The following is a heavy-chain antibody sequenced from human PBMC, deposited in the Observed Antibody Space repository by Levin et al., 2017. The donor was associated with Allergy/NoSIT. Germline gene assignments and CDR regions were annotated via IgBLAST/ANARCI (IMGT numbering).Heavy chain of an antibody. CDR1: GDSVSSNSAA. J-gene: IGHJ2*01. CDR3: ARDAATMVRGVIITMMNGYFDL. Sequence: SETLSLTCAISGDSVSSNSAAWNWIRQSPSRGLEWLGRTYYRSKWYNDYAVSVKSRITINPDTSKNQFSLQLNSVTPEDTAVYYCARDAATMVRGVIITMMNGYFDLWGRGTLVTVSS. V-gene: IGHV6-1*01. CDR2: TYYRSKWYN. D-gene: IGHD3-10*01.